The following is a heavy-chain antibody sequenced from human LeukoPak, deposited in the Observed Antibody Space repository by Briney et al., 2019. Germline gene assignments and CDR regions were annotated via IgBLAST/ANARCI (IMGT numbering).Heavy chain of an antibody. CDR2: INHSGST. V-gene: IGHV4-34*01. D-gene: IGHD1-1*01. CDR1: GGSFSGYY. CDR3: ARVGRGYTGKNWFDP. Sequence: SETLSLTCAVYGGSFSGYYWSWIRQPPGKGLEWIGEINHSGSTNYNPSLKSRVTISVDTPKNQFSLKLSSVTAADTAVYYCARVGRGYTGKNWFDPWGQGTLVTVSS. J-gene: IGHJ5*02.